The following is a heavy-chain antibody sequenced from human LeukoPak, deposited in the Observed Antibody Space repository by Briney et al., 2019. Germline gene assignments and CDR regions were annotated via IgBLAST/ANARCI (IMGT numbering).Heavy chain of an antibody. CDR3: ARVGRGLRVRSFDY. J-gene: IGHJ4*02. Sequence: SQTLSLTCTVSGGSISSGDYYWSWIRQPPGKGLEWIGYIYYSGSIYYNPSLKSRVTISVDTSKNQFSLKLSSVTAADTAVYYCARVGRGLRVRSFDYWGQGTLVTVSS. D-gene: IGHD4-17*01. V-gene: IGHV4-30-4*08. CDR1: GGSISSGDYY. CDR2: IYYSGSI.